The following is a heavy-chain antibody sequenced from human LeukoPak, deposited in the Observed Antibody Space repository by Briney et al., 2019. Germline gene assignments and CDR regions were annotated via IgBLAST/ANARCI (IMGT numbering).Heavy chain of an antibody. Sequence: GGSLRLSCAASGFTFSSYWMSWVRQAPGRGLEWVANMYQDGSQKYYVDSVKDRFTISRDNAKNSLYLQMNSLRDEDTAVYYCASGSLARGGSDYWGQGTLVTVSS. D-gene: IGHD2-2*03. J-gene: IGHJ4*02. V-gene: IGHV3-7*01. CDR3: ASGSLARGGSDY. CDR1: GFTFSSYW. CDR2: MYQDGSQK.